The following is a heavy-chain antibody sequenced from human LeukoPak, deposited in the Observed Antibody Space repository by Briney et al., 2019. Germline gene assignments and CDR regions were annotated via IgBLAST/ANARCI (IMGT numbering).Heavy chain of an antibody. CDR2: ISAYNGNT. J-gene: IGHJ6*02. CDR1: GYTFTSYG. D-gene: IGHD6-13*01. CDR3: ARNIPVKEQQLTYYYYYGMDV. V-gene: IGHV1-18*01. Sequence: ASVKVSCKASGYTFTSYGISWVRQAPGQGLEWMGWISAYNGNTNYAQKLQGRVTMTTDTSTSTAYMELRSLRSDDTAVYYCARNIPVKEQQLTYYYYYGMDVWGQGTTVTVSS.